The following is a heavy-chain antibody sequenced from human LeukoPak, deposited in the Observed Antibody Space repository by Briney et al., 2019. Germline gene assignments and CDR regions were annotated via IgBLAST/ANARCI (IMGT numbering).Heavy chain of an antibody. CDR2: INHSGST. CDR3: AQYSGYDFYY. J-gene: IGHJ4*02. CDR1: GGSFSGYY. V-gene: IGHV4-34*01. D-gene: IGHD5-12*01. Sequence: SETLSLTCAVYGGSFSGYYWSWIRQPPGKGLELIGEINHSGSTNYNPSLKSRVTISVDTSKNQFSLKLSSVTAADTAVYYCAQYSGYDFYYWGQGTLVTVSS.